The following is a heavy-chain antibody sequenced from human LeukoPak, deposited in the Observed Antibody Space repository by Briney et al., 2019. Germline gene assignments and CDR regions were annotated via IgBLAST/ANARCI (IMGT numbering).Heavy chain of an antibody. J-gene: IGHJ4*02. V-gene: IGHV3-23*01. CDR3: AKEWDTSGYYVDY. CDR1: GFTFSSYG. CDR2: ISGSGGST. Sequence: GRSLRLSCAASGFTFSSYGMSWVRQAPGKGLEWVSTISGSGGSTYYADSVKGRFTVSRDGDKNTMYLQMNSLRAEDTAVYYCAKEWDTSGYYVDYWGQGTLVTVSS. D-gene: IGHD3-22*01.